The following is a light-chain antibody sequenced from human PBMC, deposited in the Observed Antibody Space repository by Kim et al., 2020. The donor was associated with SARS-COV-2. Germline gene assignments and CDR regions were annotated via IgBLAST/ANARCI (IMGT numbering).Light chain of an antibody. J-gene: IGLJ2*01. CDR2: GDN. Sequence: SSELTQDPVVSVALGQTVSITCQGASLRTYYLSWYQQKSGQAPVLVMSGDNARPSGIPDRFSGSRSGNRASLTIAGSQAEDEADYYCACRDSGDLVLFGGGTRLTVL. CDR1: SLRTYY. CDR3: ACRDSGDLVL. V-gene: IGLV3-19*01.